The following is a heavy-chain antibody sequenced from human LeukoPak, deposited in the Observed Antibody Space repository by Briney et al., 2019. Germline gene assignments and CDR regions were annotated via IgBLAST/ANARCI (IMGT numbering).Heavy chain of an antibody. CDR2: INPNSGGT. V-gene: IGHV1-2*06. D-gene: IGHD5-12*01. J-gene: IGHJ5*02. CDR3: ARGQKWLNWFDP. Sequence: ASVKVSCKASGYTFTGYYMHWVRQAPGQGLEWMGRINPNSGGTNYAPKFQGRVTMTRDTSISTAYMELSRLRSDDAAVYYCARGQKWLNWFDPWGQGTLVTVSS. CDR1: GYTFTGYY.